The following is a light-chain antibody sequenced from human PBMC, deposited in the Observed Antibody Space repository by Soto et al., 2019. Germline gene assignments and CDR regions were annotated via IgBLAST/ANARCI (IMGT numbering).Light chain of an antibody. CDR1: QSIRSW. CDR2: KAS. J-gene: IGKJ2*01. V-gene: IGKV1-5*03. Sequence: DIQMTQSPSTLSASVGDRVTITCRASQSIRSWLAWFQQKTGKAPKLLIYKASSLESGVPSRFSGSGSGTEFTLTISSLQADDFATDYCQQYNSYPYTFGQGTKLEIK. CDR3: QQYNSYPYT.